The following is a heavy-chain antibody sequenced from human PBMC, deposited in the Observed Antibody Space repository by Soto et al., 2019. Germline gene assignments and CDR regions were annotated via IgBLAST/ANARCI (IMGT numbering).Heavy chain of an antibody. J-gene: IGHJ4*02. CDR3: ALRFLDH. CDR1: GYTFTGYY. Sequence: ASVNVSCKASGYTFTGYYMHWVRQAPGQGLEWMGWINPNSGDTNYAEKFQGRVTMTRDTSISTAYMEVSSLRSDDTAVYYCALRFLDHWGQGTLVTVSS. V-gene: IGHV1-2*02. D-gene: IGHD4-17*01. CDR2: INPNSGDT.